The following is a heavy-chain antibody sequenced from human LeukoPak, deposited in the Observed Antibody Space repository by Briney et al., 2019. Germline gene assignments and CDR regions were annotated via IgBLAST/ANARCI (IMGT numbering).Heavy chain of an antibody. CDR3: ATSARTYLGSSLDC. CDR2: ISSDASIT. J-gene: IGHJ4*02. Sequence: HAGGSLRLSCAASGFTFSTYRMHWLRHDPGKGLVWVSRISSDASITSYADPVKGRFTISRDNAKNTLYLQMNSLRAEDTALYYCATSARTYLGSSLDCWGQGTLVTVSS. D-gene: IGHD2-15*01. V-gene: IGHV3-74*01. CDR1: GFTFSTYR.